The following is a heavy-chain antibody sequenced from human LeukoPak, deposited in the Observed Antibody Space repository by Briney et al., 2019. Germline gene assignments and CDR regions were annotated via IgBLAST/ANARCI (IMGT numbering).Heavy chain of an antibody. CDR3: ARDHDYGDYSYGMDV. Sequence: PSETLSLTCTVSGGSISSGGYYWSWIRQHPGKGLEWIGYIYYSGGTYYNPSLKSRVTISVDTSKNQFSLKLSSVTAADTAVYYCARDHDYGDYSYGMDVWGQGTTVTVSS. D-gene: IGHD4-17*01. CDR1: GGSISSGGYY. CDR2: IYYSGGT. V-gene: IGHV4-31*03. J-gene: IGHJ6*02.